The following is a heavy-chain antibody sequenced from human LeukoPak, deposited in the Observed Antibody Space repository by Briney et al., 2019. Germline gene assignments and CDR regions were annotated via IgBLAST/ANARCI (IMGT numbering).Heavy chain of an antibody. CDR1: GGSISSYY. Sequence: PSETLSLTCTVSGGSISSYYWSRIRQPPGKGLEWIGYIYYSGSTNYNPSLKSRVTISVDTSKNQFSLKLSSVTAADTAVYYCASVEYSSSSFDYWGQGTLVTVSS. CDR2: IYYSGST. J-gene: IGHJ4*02. V-gene: IGHV4-59*01. CDR3: ASVEYSSSSFDY. D-gene: IGHD6-6*01.